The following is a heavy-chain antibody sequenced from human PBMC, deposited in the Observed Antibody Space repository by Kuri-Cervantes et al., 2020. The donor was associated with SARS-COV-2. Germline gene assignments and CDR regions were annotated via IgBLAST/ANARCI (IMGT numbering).Heavy chain of an antibody. Sequence: GESLKISCAASGFTFSSYSMNWVRQAPGKGLEWVSSISSSSSYTYYADSVRGRFTISRDNAKNSLYLQMNSLRAEDTAVYYCAREKYYYDSSGLGGGEDYYYGMDVWGQGTTVTVSS. CDR2: ISSSSSYT. D-gene: IGHD3-22*01. J-gene: IGHJ6*02. CDR3: AREKYYYDSSGLGGGEDYYYGMDV. V-gene: IGHV3-21*01. CDR1: GFTFSSYS.